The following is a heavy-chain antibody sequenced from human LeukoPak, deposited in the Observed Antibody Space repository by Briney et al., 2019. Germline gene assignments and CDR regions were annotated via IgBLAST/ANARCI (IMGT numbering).Heavy chain of an antibody. CDR3: ARGITFGGIIAYFDY. V-gene: IGHV3-9*01. CDR2: ISWNSGSI. D-gene: IGHD3-16*02. J-gene: IGHJ4*02. CDR1: GFTFDDYA. Sequence: GGSLRLSCAASGFTFDDYAMHWVRQAPGKGLEWVSGISWNSGSIGYADSVKGRFTISRDNAKNSLYLQMNSLRAEDTALYYCARGITFGGIIAYFDYWGQGTLVTVSS.